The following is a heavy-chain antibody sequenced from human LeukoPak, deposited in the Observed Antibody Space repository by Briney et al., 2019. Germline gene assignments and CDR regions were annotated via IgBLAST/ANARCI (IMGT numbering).Heavy chain of an antibody. CDR2: IYTSGST. CDR1: GGSISSYY. D-gene: IGHD3-22*01. V-gene: IGHV4-4*07. J-gene: IGHJ4*02. Sequence: SETLSLTCTVSGGSISSYYWSWIRQPAGKGLEWIGRIYTSGSTNYNPSLKSRVTMSVDTSKNQFSLKLSSVTAADTAVYYCVREVTTYYYDSSGYYSFDYWGQGTLVTVSS. CDR3: VREVTTYYYDSSGYYSFDY.